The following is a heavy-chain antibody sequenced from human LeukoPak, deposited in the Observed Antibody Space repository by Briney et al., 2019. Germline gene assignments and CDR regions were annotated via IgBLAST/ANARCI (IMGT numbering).Heavy chain of an antibody. J-gene: IGHJ6*03. V-gene: IGHV4-4*07. CDR3: ARVSPSGWSGYYYYYMDV. D-gene: IGHD6-19*01. CDR1: GGSISSYY. CDR2: IYTSGST. Sequence: SGTLSLTCTVSGGSISSYYWSWIRQPAGKGLEWIGRIYTSGSTNYNPSLKSRVTMSVDTSKNQFSLKLSSVTAADTAVYYCARVSPSGWSGYYYYYMDVWGKGTTVTVSS.